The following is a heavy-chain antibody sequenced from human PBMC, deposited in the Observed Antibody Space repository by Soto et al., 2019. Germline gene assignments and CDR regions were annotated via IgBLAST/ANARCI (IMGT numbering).Heavy chain of an antibody. D-gene: IGHD5-12*01. CDR2: IYYSGST. V-gene: IGHV4-39*01. Sequence: PSETLSLTCTVSGGSISSSSYYWGWIRQPPGKGLEWIGSIYYSGSTYYNPSLKSRVTISVDTSKNQFSLKLSSVTAADTAVYYCARQKWPKYSSDYWGQGTLVTVSS. CDR3: ARQKWPKYSSDY. J-gene: IGHJ4*02. CDR1: GGSISSSSYY.